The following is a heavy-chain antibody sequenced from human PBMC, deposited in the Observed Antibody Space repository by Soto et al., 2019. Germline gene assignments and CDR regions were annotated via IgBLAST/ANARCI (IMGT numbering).Heavy chain of an antibody. CDR2: INAYNGNT. J-gene: IGHJ4*02. CDR1: GYRFTSYG. V-gene: IGHV1-18*01. Sequence: ASVQVSCKAFGYRFTSYGIGWARQAPGQGLEWMGWINAYNGNTNYAQNFQGRVTLTTDTSASTAYMELSSLRSEYTAVYYCARGRYSGYDYGYWGQGTLVTVSS. CDR3: ARGRYSGYDYGY. D-gene: IGHD5-12*01.